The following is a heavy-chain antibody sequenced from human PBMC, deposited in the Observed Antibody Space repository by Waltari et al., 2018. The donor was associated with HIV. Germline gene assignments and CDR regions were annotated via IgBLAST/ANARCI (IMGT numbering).Heavy chain of an antibody. CDR1: GFRFRDYN. D-gene: IGHD6-19*01. CDR2: IGSLQNFI. CDR3: ARGPSSGWSWFDP. Sequence: EVRLLESGGGLVRPGGSLRLSCAASGFRFRDYNMNWVRQGPRKGLGWVASIGSLQNFIHYADSVKGRFTVSRDNAKNSLYLQMNSLTAEDTAVYYCARGPSSGWSWFDPWGQGTLVTVSS. V-gene: IGHV3-21*01. J-gene: IGHJ5*02.